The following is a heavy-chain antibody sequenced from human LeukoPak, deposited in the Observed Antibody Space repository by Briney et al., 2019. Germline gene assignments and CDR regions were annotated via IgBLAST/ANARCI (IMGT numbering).Heavy chain of an antibody. CDR2: IYYSGST. CDR1: GGSISSSSYY. V-gene: IGHV4-39*01. Sequence: SETLSLTCTVSGGSISSSSYYWGWIRRPPGKGLEWIGSIYYSGSTYYNPSLKSRVTISVDTSKNQFSLKLSSVTAADTAVYYCAKITMVRGVIAPNYGMDVWGQGTTVTVSS. D-gene: IGHD3-10*01. J-gene: IGHJ6*02. CDR3: AKITMVRGVIAPNYGMDV.